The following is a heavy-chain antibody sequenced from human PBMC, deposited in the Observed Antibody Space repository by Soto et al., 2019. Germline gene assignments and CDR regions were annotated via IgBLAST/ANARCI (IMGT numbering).Heavy chain of an antibody. CDR1: GYSFTAYW. J-gene: IGHJ4*02. V-gene: IGHV5-10-1*01. CDR2: IDPTDSYT. CDR3: ARLIGNYSFDX. Sequence: VESLKISFKVSGYSFTAYWITWVRQLPGKGLEWMGRIDPTDSYTNYSPSFQGHVSISADKSISTAYLQWSSLKSSDTAMYYCARLIGNYSFDXWGQGTLVNVSS. D-gene: IGHD2-21*01.